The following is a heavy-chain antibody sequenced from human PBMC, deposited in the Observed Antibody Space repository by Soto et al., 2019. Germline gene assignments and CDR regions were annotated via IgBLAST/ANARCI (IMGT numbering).Heavy chain of an antibody. J-gene: IGHJ6*03. V-gene: IGHV1-8*01. Sequence: ASVKVSCKASGYTFTSYDINWVRQATGQGLEWMGWMNPNSGNTGYAQKFQGRVTMTRNTSISTAYMELSSLRSEDTAVYYCAREVVLRYFDWLSPQYHYYHLAVWGKGTTVTVSS. D-gene: IGHD3-9*01. CDR2: MNPNSGNT. CDR1: GYTFTSYD. CDR3: AREVVLRYFDWLSPQYHYYHLAV.